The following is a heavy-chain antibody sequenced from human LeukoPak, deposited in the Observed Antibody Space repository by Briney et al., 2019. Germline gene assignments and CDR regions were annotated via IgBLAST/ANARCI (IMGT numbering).Heavy chain of an antibody. V-gene: IGHV3-30*18. Sequence: GGSLRLSCAASGFTFSSYGMHWVRQAPGKGLEWVAVISYDGSNKYYADSVKGRFTISRDNSKNTLYLQMNSLRAEDTAVYYCAKSPTGDQLLYCDYWGQGTLVTVSS. J-gene: IGHJ4*02. CDR2: ISYDGSNK. CDR1: GFTFSSYG. CDR3: AKSPTGDQLLYCDY. D-gene: IGHD2-2*01.